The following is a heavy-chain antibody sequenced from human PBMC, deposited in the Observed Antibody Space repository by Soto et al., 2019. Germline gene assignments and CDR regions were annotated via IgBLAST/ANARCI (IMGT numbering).Heavy chain of an antibody. CDR3: ARGDEYSSSSRLYYYYYYGMDV. Sequence: SVKVSCKASGGTFSSYAISWVRQAPGQGLEWMGGIIPIFGTANYAQKFQGRVTITADESTSTAYMELSSLRSEDTAVYYCARGDEYSSSSRLYYYYYYGMDVWGQGTTVTVSS. D-gene: IGHD6-6*01. V-gene: IGHV1-69*13. J-gene: IGHJ6*02. CDR2: IIPIFGTA. CDR1: GGTFSSYA.